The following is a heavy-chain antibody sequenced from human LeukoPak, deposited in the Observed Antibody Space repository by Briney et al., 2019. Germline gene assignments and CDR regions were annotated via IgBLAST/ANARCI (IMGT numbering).Heavy chain of an antibody. V-gene: IGHV1-69*13. CDR1: GGTFSSYA. CDR2: IIPIFGTA. J-gene: IGHJ5*02. D-gene: IGHD3-3*01. CDR3: ARDFSRNDFWSGSNWFDP. Sequence: APVKVSCKASGGTFSSYAISWVRQAPGQGREWMGGIIPIFGTANYAHKLQGRVTITADESTSTAYMELSSLRSEDTAVYYCARDFSRNDFWSGSNWFDPWGQGTLVTVSS.